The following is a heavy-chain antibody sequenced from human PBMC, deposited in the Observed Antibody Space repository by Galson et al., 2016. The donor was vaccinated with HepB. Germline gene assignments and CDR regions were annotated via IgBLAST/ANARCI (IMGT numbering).Heavy chain of an antibody. CDR2: IYYSGST. V-gene: IGHV4-31*03. D-gene: IGHD3-10*01. CDR1: GGSISSGDYY. J-gene: IGHJ4*02. Sequence: TLSLTCSVSGGSISSGDYYWSWIRQHPGKGLEWIGYIYYSGSTYYNPSFKSRVTISVDPSKNHFSLTLTSLTATDTAVYFFPRLSLWFAPPVVGYFDSWGQGTQVSVSS. CDR3: PRLSLWFAPPVVGYFDS.